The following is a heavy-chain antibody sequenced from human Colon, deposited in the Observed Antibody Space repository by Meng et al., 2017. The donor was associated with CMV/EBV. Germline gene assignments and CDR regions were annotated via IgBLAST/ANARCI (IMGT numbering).Heavy chain of an antibody. CDR1: GFTFSSYT. D-gene: IGHD5-18*01. J-gene: IGHJ4*02. Sequence: GGSLRLSCEASGFTFSSYTMNWVRQAPGRGLEWVASISTTSNDIYYADSAKGRFTISRDNAKNALYLEMNRLKAEDTAVYYCARDNALHLWSFSDYWGQGTLVTVSS. V-gene: IGHV3-21*04. CDR2: ISTTSNDI. CDR3: ARDNALHLWSFSDY.